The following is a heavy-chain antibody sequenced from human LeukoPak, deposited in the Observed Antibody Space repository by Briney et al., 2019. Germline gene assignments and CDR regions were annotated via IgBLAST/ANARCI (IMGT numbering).Heavy chain of an antibody. D-gene: IGHD6-6*01. CDR1: GFTFSSYA. Sequence: GGSLRLSCAASGFTFSSYAMSWVRQAPGKGLDWVSVLHSGGTTYYADSVMGRFTISRDNSKNTLYLQMNLLRADDTAVYYCARGLGLTTTARPGYFDSWGQGTLVTVSS. CDR3: ARGLGLTTTARPGYFDS. V-gene: IGHV3-23*01. CDR2: LHSGGTT. J-gene: IGHJ4*02.